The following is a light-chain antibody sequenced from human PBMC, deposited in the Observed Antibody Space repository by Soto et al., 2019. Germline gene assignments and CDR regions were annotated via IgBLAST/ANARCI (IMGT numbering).Light chain of an antibody. V-gene: IGKV3-15*01. CDR2: GAS. CDR1: QTVSSN. J-gene: IGKJ4*01. Sequence: EILMTQSPATLSVSPGERATLSCRASQTVSSNLAWYQQKPGQAPSLLIYGASTRATGIPARFSGSGSGTEFTLTLSSLQSEDFAVYYCQQYNTWPPVTFGGGTKVDI. CDR3: QQYNTWPPVT.